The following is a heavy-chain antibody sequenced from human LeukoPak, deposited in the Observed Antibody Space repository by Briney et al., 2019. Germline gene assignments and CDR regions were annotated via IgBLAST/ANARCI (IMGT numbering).Heavy chain of an antibody. V-gene: IGHV3-74*01. J-gene: IGHJ4*02. D-gene: IGHD1-1*01. CDR3: ARRGDNWNDYYFDY. CDR1: GFTFSSYW. Sequence: PGGSLRLSCAASGFTFSSYWMHWVRQAPGKGLVWVSRINSDGSSTSYADSVKGRFTISRDNSKNTLYLQMNSLRAEDTAVYYCARRGDNWNDYYFDYWGQGTLVTVSS. CDR2: INSDGSST.